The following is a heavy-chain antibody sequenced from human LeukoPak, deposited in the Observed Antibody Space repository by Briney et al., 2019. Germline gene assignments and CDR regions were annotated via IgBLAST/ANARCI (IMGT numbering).Heavy chain of an antibody. CDR2: IKPDGSET. J-gene: IGHJ6*02. V-gene: IGHV3-7*05. CDR3: VRGGSMDV. CDR1: GXTFNSEW. Sequence: PGGSLRLSWGASGXTFNSEWVSWVRQAPGEGLEWVAIIKPDGSETSYVDSAKGRFTISRDNAKNSLSLQMHSLKVDDTGVYYCVRGGSMDVWGQGTAVTVSS.